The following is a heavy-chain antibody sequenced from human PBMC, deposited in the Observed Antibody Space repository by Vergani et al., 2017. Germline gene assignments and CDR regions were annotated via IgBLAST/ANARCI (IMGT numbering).Heavy chain of an antibody. CDR1: GFTFSDHY. CDR2: MSSGDSI. J-gene: IGHJ4*02. V-gene: IGHV3-11*04. Sequence: QVQLVESGGGLVKPGGSLRLSCAASGFTFSDHYMSWVRQAPGKGLEWISYMSSGDSIYYADSVKGRFTVSRDNTKNTLYLQMNSLRAEDTAVYYCASQRSAAAGRALDYWGQGTLVTVSS. CDR3: ASQRSAAAGRALDY. D-gene: IGHD6-13*01.